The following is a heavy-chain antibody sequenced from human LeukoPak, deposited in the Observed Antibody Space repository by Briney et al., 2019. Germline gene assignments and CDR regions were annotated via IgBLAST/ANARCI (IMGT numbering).Heavy chain of an antibody. D-gene: IGHD6-19*01. CDR2: INPNSGGT. Sequence: ASVTVSCKASGYTFTGYYMHWVRQAPGQGLEWMGWINPNSGGTNYAQKFQGWVTMTRDTSISTAYMELSRLRSDDTAVYYCARGLAVAGTGGDNWFDPWGQGTRVTVSS. CDR1: GYTFTGYY. V-gene: IGHV1-2*04. CDR3: ARGLAVAGTGGDNWFDP. J-gene: IGHJ5*02.